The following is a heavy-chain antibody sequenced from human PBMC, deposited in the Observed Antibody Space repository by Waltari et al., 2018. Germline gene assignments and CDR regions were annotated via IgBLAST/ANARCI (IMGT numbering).Heavy chain of an antibody. D-gene: IGHD6-13*01. V-gene: IGHV1-24*01. CDR2: FDPEDGET. J-gene: IGHJ4*02. Sequence: QVQLVQSGAEVKKPGASVKVSCKVSGYTLTELSMHWVRQAPGKGLEWMGGFDPEDGETIYEQKFQGRVTMTEDTSTDTAYMELSSVTAADTAVYYCARDQVAAGGADYWGQGTLVTVSS. CDR3: ARDQVAAGGADY. CDR1: GYTLTELS.